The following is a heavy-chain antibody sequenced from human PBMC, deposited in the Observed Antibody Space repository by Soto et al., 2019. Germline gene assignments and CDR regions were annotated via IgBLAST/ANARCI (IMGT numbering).Heavy chain of an antibody. D-gene: IGHD3-9*01. CDR3: AREGDIFGLDAFDV. V-gene: IGHV3-11*05. CDR2: ISSSSSYT. CDR1: GFTFSDYY. Sequence: GGSLRLSCAASGFTFSDYYMSWIRQAPGKGLEWVSYISSSSSYTNYADSVKGRFTISRDNAKNSLYLQMNGLRAEDTALYYCAREGDIFGLDAFDVWGQGTMVTVSS. J-gene: IGHJ3*01.